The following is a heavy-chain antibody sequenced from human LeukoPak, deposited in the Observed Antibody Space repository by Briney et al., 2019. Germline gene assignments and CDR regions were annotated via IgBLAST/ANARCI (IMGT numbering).Heavy chain of an antibody. V-gene: IGHV3-30*18. J-gene: IGHJ4*02. CDR2: ISYDGSNK. Sequence: PGGSLRLSCAASGFTFSSYGMHWVRQAPGKGLEWVAVISYDGSNKYYADSVKGRFTISRDNSKNTLYLQMNSLRTEDTAVYYCAKERGYSGYDDRPAVDYWGQGTLVTVSS. CDR1: GFTFSSYG. D-gene: IGHD5-12*01. CDR3: AKERGYSGYDDRPAVDY.